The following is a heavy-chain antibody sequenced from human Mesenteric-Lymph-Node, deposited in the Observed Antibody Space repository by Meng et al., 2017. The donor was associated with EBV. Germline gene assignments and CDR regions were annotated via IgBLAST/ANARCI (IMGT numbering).Heavy chain of an antibody. Sequence: QVQLQEAVPGLVKPSETLSLTCTVSGGSINRDHYFWGWIRQPPGKGLEWIASIYYSGSTYYNPSLKSRVTISVDTTKSQFSLKLTSVTAADTAIYYCARQLTNGIYYFDYWGQGTLVTVSS. V-gene: IGHV4-39*07. CDR2: IYYSGST. J-gene: IGHJ4*02. CDR3: ARQLTNGIYYFDY. D-gene: IGHD2-8*01. CDR1: GGSINRDHYF.